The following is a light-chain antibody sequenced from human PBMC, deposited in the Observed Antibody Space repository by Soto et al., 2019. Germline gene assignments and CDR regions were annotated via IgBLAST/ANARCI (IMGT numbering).Light chain of an antibody. CDR2: GAS. V-gene: IGKV3D-15*01. CDR3: QQYNNWPAIT. Sequence: EIVLTQSPVTLSLSPGERATLSCIASQSVTDFLAWYQQKPGQAPRLVIYGASTRATGIPARFSGSGSGTEFTLTISSLQSEDFAVYYCQQYNNWPAITFGQGTRLEIK. J-gene: IGKJ5*01. CDR1: QSVTDF.